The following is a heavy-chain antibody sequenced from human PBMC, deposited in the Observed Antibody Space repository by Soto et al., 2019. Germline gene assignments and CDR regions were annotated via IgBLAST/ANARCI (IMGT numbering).Heavy chain of an antibody. D-gene: IGHD6-13*01. Sequence: SETLSLTCTVSGGSISSYYWSWIRQPPGKGLEWIGYIYYSGSTNYNPSLKSRVTISVDTSKNQFSLKLSSVTAADTAVYYCARDKGAGTIEYWGQGTLVTVSS. CDR2: IYYSGST. CDR3: ARDKGAGTIEY. V-gene: IGHV4-59*01. J-gene: IGHJ4*02. CDR1: GGSISSYY.